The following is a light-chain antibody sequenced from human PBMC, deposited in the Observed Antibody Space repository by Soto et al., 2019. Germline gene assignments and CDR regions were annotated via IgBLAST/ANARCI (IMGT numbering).Light chain of an antibody. V-gene: IGKV3-11*01. CDR1: QSVGSS. J-gene: IGKJ5*01. CDR2: DAF. Sequence: EIVLTQSPATLSLSPVERATLSCRASQSVGSSLAWYQQRPGQAPRLLIYDAFIRATGIPARFSGSESGTDFTLTISSLEPEDFAVYYCQQRSNWPLTFGQGTRL. CDR3: QQRSNWPLT.